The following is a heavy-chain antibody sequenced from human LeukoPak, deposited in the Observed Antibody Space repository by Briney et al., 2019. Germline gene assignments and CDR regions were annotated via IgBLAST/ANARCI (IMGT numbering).Heavy chain of an antibody. CDR1: GFTFTKAW. V-gene: IGHV3-15*01. CDR3: TTNEDIVEVPPGVREYYYYYYMDV. Sequence: GGSLRLSCVASGFTFTKAWMSWVRQAPGKGLGWVGRIKSNSAGGTTEYAAVVKGRFTISRDDSKNTLYLQMNSLKTEDTAVYYCTTNEDIVEVPPGVREYYYYYYMDVWGKGTTVTVSS. D-gene: IGHD2-2*01. J-gene: IGHJ6*03. CDR2: IKSNSAGGTT.